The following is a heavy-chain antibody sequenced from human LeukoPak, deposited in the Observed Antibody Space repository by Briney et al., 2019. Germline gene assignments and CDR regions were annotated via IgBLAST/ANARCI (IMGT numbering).Heavy chain of an antibody. CDR1: GFSLSTSGVG. J-gene: IGHJ4*02. Sequence: SGPTLVNPTQTLTLTCTFSGFSLSTSGVGVGWIRQPPGKALEWLALIYWDDDKRYSPSLKSRLSITKDNSKNQVVLTMTNMDPVDTATYYCAHDAGFDYCGQGTRVTVSS. D-gene: IGHD6-13*01. CDR2: IYWDDDK. V-gene: IGHV2-5*02. CDR3: AHDAGFDY.